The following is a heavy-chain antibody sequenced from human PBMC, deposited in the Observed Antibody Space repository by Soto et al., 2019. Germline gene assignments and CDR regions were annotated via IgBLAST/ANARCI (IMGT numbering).Heavy chain of an antibody. V-gene: IGHV4-59*01. CDR1: GGSISSYY. CDR3: ARVAPPHNYFDY. CDR2: IYYSGST. J-gene: IGHJ4*02. Sequence: QVQLQESGPGLVKPSETLSLTCTVSGGSISSYYWSWIRQPPGKGLEWIGYIYYSGSTNYNPSLKSRVTISVDTSKNQFSLKLSSVTAADTAVYYCARVAPPHNYFDYWGQGTLVTVSS.